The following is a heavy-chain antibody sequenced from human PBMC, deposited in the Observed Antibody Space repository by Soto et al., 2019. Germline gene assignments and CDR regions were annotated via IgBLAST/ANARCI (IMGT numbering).Heavy chain of an antibody. J-gene: IGHJ3*02. CDR2: IYYSGST. D-gene: IGHD3-3*01. CDR3: ARECHYDFWSGYYSGAHAFDI. V-gene: IGHV4-39*02. Sequence: SETLSLTCTVSGGSISSSSYYWGWIRQPPGKGLEWIGSIYYSGSTYYNPSLKSRVTISVDTSKNQFSLKLSSVTAADTAVYYCARECHYDFWSGYYSGAHAFDIWGQGTMVTVSS. CDR1: GGSISSSSYY.